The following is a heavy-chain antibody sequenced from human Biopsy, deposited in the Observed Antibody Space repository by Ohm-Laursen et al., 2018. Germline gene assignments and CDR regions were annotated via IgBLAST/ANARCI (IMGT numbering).Heavy chain of an antibody. Sequence: GTLSLTCTVPGGSIGSFFWSWIRQPPGKGLEWIGDITQSGSTNYSPSLKSRVTISVDTAKKQFSLKLSSVTAADTAIYYCARGMRSSGWPYFDSWGQGTLVTVSS. CDR3: ARGMRSSGWPYFDS. D-gene: IGHD6-19*01. J-gene: IGHJ4*02. V-gene: IGHV4-59*01. CDR2: ITQSGST. CDR1: GGSIGSFF.